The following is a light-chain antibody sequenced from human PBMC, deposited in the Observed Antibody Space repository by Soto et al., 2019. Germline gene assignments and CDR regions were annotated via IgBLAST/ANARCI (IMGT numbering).Light chain of an antibody. CDR3: QQYYSYWT. J-gene: IGKJ1*01. CDR1: QGISSY. CDR2: AAS. V-gene: IGKV1-8*01. Sequence: AIRMTQSPSSFSASTGDRVTITCRASQGISSYLAWCQQKPGKAPKLLIYAASTLQSGVPSRFSGSGSGTDFTLTISCLQSEDFATYYCQQYYSYWTFGQGTKVEIK.